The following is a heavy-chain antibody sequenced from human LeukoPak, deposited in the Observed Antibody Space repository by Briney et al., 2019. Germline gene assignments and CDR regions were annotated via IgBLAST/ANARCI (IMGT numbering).Heavy chain of an antibody. J-gene: IGHJ5*02. CDR3: ARDRATVSNRGFDP. CDR1: GYTFTGYY. Sequence: ASVKVSCKAPGYTFTGYYMHWVRQAPGQGLEWMGWINPNSGGTNYAQKFQGRVTMTRATSISTAYMELSRLRSDDTAVYYCARDRATVSNRGFDPWGQGTLVTVSS. CDR2: INPNSGGT. V-gene: IGHV1-2*02. D-gene: IGHD4-17*01.